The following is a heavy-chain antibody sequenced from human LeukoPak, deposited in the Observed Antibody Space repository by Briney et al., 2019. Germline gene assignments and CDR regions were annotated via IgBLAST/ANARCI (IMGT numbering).Heavy chain of an antibody. J-gene: IGHJ3*02. CDR2: ISDDGRNK. CDR3: AKRGYDSSGYYPDI. Sequence: GRSLRLSCAASGFTFNNYGMHYVRQAPGKGLEGVAVISDDGRNKKYADSVRGRFTISRDDSNNTLYLQMNSLRAEDTAVYYCAKRGYDSSGYYPDIWGQGTMVTVSS. D-gene: IGHD3-22*01. V-gene: IGHV3-30*18. CDR1: GFTFNNYG.